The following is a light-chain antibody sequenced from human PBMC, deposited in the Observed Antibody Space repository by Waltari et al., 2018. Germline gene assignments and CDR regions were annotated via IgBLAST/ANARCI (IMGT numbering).Light chain of an antibody. Sequence: QLVLTQSPSASASLGASVKLTCTLSSGHSSNVIACLQQQPEKGPRYLMKVNSDGSHSKGDEIPCRFSGSTSGAERYLTISSVQPEDEADYYCQTGGHGTWVFGGGTKLTVL. J-gene: IGLJ3*02. V-gene: IGLV4-69*01. CDR3: QTGGHGTWV. CDR1: SGHSSNV. CDR2: VNSDGSH.